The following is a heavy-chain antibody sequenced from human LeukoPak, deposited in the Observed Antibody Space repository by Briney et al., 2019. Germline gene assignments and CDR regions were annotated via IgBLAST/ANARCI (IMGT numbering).Heavy chain of an antibody. J-gene: IGHJ4*02. Sequence: SETLSLTCTVSGGSISSYYWSLIRQPPGKGLEWIGYIYYSGSTNCNPSLKSRVTISVDTSKNQFSLKLSSVTAADTAVYYCARTSGDTIFGDIDYWGQGTLVTVSS. CDR1: GGSISSYY. D-gene: IGHD3-3*01. CDR3: ARTSGDTIFGDIDY. V-gene: IGHV4-59*13. CDR2: IYYSGST.